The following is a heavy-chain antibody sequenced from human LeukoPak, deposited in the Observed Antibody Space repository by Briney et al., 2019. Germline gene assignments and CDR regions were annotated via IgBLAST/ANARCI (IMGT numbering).Heavy chain of an antibody. CDR3: ARDWGYYDSSGYFVH. CDR2: INPNSGGT. V-gene: IGHV1-2*02. Sequence: GASVKVSCKASGYTFTGYYMHWVRQAPGQGLEWMGWINPNSGGTNYAQKFQGRVTMTRDTSISTAYMELSRLRSDDTAVYYCARDWGYYDSSGYFVHWGQGTLVTVSS. D-gene: IGHD3-22*01. J-gene: IGHJ4*02. CDR1: GYTFTGYY.